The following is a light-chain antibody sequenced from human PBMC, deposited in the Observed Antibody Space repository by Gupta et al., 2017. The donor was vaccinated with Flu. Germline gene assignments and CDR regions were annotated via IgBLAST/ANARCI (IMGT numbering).Light chain of an antibody. CDR2: GNS. CDR3: QSYDSSLSGPV. J-gene: IGLJ2*01. V-gene: IGLV1-40*01. Sequence: QSVLTQPPSVSGAPGQRVTISCTGSSSNIGAGYDVHWYQQLPGTAPKLLIYGNSNRPSGVPDRFSGSKSGTSASLAITGLQAEDEADYYCQSYDSSLSGPVFGGGIKLTVL. CDR1: SSNIGAGYD.